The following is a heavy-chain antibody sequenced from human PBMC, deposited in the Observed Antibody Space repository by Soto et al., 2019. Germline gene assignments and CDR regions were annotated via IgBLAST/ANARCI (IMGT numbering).Heavy chain of an antibody. CDR3: AKERGRGYGPRDS. CDR1: GFSFSNFA. D-gene: IGHD6-25*01. V-gene: IGHV3-23*01. J-gene: IGHJ4*02. CDR2: ISGSGAGT. Sequence: EVQLMESGGGLVQPGGSLRLSCAASGFSFSNFAMTWVRQAPGKGLEWVSGISGSGAGTYYADSVKGRFTISRDNSKNVLFVQVSNLRAGDTAVYAGAKERGRGYGPRDSWGQGMLLTVSS.